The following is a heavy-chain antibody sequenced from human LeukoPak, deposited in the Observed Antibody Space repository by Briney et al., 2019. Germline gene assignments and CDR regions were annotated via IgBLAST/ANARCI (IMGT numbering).Heavy chain of an antibody. J-gene: IGHJ4*02. CDR2: IYYSGST. V-gene: IGHV4-30-4*01. D-gene: IGHD6-25*01. CDR3: ARGSATFDY. CDR1: GRSISSGDYY. Sequence: SETLSLTCTVSGRSISSGDYYWSWIRQPPGKGLEWIGYIYYSGSTYYNPSLKSRVTISVDTSKNQFSLRLSSVTAADTAVYYCARGSATFDYWGQGTLVTVSS.